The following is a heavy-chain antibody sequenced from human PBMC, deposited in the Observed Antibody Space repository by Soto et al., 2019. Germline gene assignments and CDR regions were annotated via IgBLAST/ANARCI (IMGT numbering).Heavy chain of an antibody. V-gene: IGHV3-30*18. D-gene: IGHD3-10*01. J-gene: IGHJ6*02. Sequence: GGSLRLSCAASGFTFSSYGMHWVRQAPGKGLEWVAVISYDGSNKYYADSVKGRFTISRDNSKNTLYLQMNSLRAEDTAVYYCAKTTYGGPMADYYYYYGMDVWGQGTTVTVSS. CDR2: ISYDGSNK. CDR3: AKTTYGGPMADYYYYYGMDV. CDR1: GFTFSSYG.